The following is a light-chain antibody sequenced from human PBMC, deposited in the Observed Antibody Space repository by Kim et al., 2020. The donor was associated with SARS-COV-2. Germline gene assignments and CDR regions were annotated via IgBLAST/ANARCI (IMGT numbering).Light chain of an antibody. CDR3: QQSYGIPRT. V-gene: IGKV1-39*01. CDR1: QSISSY. Sequence: ASVGDRVTIPCRASQSISSYLNWYQQKPGKVPKLLIYAASSLQSGVPSRFSGSGSGTDFTLTISSLQPEDFATYYCQQSYGIPRTFGQGTKVEIK. CDR2: AAS. J-gene: IGKJ1*01.